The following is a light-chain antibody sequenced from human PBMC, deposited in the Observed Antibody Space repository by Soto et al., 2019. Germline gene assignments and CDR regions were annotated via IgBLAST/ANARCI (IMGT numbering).Light chain of an antibody. J-gene: IGKJ4*01. CDR1: EGITIY. CDR2: DAS. Sequence: IPMTQSPSSLSASVGDRVTITCRAAEGITIYLNWYQQKLGQAPNLLIYDASNLQTGVPSRFRGSGSGTDFIFTITSLQPEDVATYYCQQSFAAPSTVGGGTKVDIK. CDR3: QQSFAAPST. V-gene: IGKV1-33*01.